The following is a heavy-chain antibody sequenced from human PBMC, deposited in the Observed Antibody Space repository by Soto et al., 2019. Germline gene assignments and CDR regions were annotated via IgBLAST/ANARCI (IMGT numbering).Heavy chain of an antibody. J-gene: IGHJ4*02. D-gene: IGHD7-27*01. CDR2: IYHSGST. Sequence: PSETLSITCTVSGGSISSGGYSWGWIRQPPGKGLEWIGYIYHSGSTYYNPSLKSRVTISVDRSRNQFSLKLSSVTAADTAVYYCARGPSGDKVDYWGQGTLVTVSS. V-gene: IGHV4-30-2*01. CDR1: GGSISSGGYS. CDR3: ARGPSGDKVDY.